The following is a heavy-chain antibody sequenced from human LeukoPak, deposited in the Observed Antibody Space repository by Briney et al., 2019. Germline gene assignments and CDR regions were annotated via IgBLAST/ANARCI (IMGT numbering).Heavy chain of an antibody. CDR3: ARDNALLSVSGELLGIPWFDP. V-gene: IGHV4-59*12. Sequence: SETLSLTCTVSGESISGFYWTWIRQPPGKGLEWIGYIYYSGSTNYNPSLKSRVTISVDTSKNQFSLKLSSVTAADTAVYYCARDNALLSVSGELLGIPWFDPWGQGTLVTVSS. D-gene: IGHD3-10*01. CDR1: GESISGFY. CDR2: IYYSGST. J-gene: IGHJ5*02.